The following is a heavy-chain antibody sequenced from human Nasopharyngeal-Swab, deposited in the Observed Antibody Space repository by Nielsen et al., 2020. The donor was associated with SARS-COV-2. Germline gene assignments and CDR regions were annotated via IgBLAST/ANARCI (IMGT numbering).Heavy chain of an antibody. J-gene: IGHJ6*04. CDR2: ITSDGTTT. CDR1: GFRFSDYW. Sequence: GGSLRLSCTAHGFRFSDYWMDWVRQVPGKGLVWVSHITSDGTTTSYSDSVRGRFTTSRDNLKDTLYLQMNSLGAEDTAVYYCARSYWGAEDVWGKGTTVTVSS. CDR3: ARSYWGAEDV. D-gene: IGHD7-27*01. V-gene: IGHV3-74*01.